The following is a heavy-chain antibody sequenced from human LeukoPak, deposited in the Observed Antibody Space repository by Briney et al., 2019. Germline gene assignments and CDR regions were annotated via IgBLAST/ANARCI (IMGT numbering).Heavy chain of an antibody. J-gene: IGHJ3*02. V-gene: IGHV3-33*01. Sequence: GGSLRLSCAASGFTFSSYGMHWVRQAPGKGLEWVAVIWYDGSNKYYADSVKGRFTISRDNSKNTLYLQMNSLRAEDTAVYYCARESGYSSSGAAFDIWGQGTMVTVSS. D-gene: IGHD6-13*01. CDR3: ARESGYSSSGAAFDI. CDR1: GFTFSSYG. CDR2: IWYDGSNK.